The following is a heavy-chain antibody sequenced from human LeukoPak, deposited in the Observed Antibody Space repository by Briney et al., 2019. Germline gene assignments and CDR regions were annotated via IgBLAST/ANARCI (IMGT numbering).Heavy chain of an antibody. CDR3: ARGVSGIYYYYYMDV. J-gene: IGHJ6*03. D-gene: IGHD1-26*01. CDR1: GDSISSGSYY. CDR2: IYTSGST. V-gene: IGHV4-61*02. Sequence: SETLSLTCTVSGDSISSGSYYWSWIRQPAGKGLEWIGRIYTSGSTNYNPSLNSRVTISMDTSKNQFSLKLSSVTAADTAVYYCARGVSGIYYYYYMDVWGKGTTVTISS.